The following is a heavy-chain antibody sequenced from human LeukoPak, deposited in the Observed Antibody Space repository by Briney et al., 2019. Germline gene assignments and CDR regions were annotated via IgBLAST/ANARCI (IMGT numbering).Heavy chain of an antibody. Sequence: GGSLRLSCAASGFTFTTYWVGWVRQAPGKGLEWVANIKQDGSEKYYVDSVKGRFTISGDNAKNSLSLQMNSLRAEDTAVYYCARPLMYYYGSETYFWFDPWGQGTLVTVSS. V-gene: IGHV3-7*01. CDR3: ARPLMYYYGSETYFWFDP. CDR1: GFTFTTYW. D-gene: IGHD3-10*01. J-gene: IGHJ5*02. CDR2: IKQDGSEK.